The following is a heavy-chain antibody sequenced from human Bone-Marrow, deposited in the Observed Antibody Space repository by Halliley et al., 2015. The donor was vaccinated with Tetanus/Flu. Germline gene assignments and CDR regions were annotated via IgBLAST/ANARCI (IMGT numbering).Heavy chain of an antibody. V-gene: IGHV4-39*01. D-gene: IGHD5-18*01. Sequence: LRLSCTVSGGSITDSSYYWGWIRQPPGKGLEWIGSIYYSGGTYYTASLKSRVTISVDTSKNQFSLKLTSVTAADTAIYYCGRQRVGYDFIIQPFDSWGLGTLVSVSS. CDR1: GGSITDSSYY. CDR3: GRQRVGYDFIIQPFDS. J-gene: IGHJ4*02. CDR2: IYYSGGT.